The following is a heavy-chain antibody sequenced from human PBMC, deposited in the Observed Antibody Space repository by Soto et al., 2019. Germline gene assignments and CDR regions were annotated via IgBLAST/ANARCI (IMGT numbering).Heavy chain of an antibody. V-gene: IGHV3-11*01. D-gene: IGHD3-22*01. CDR3: ARDLGYSDSSGYFDY. Sequence: PGGSLRLSCAASGFSFSDYYMSWIRRSPGKGLEWVSYISSSGDIIYYADSVKGRFTISRDNAKNSLYLQMNSLRAEDTAVYYCARDLGYSDSSGYFDYWGQGTLVTVSS. J-gene: IGHJ4*02. CDR2: ISSSGDII. CDR1: GFSFSDYY.